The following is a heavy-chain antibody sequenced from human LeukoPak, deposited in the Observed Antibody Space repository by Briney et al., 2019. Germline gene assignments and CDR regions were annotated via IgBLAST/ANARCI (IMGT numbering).Heavy chain of an antibody. V-gene: IGHV3-53*01. CDR3: ARVYYGSGSLHYYYYMDV. D-gene: IGHD3-10*01. CDR2: IYSGGST. Sequence: GGSLRLSCAASAFTFRSYGMHWVRQAPGKGLEWVSVIYSGGSTYYTDSVKGRFTISRDNSKSTLYLQMNSLRVEDTAVYYCARVYYGSGSLHYYYYMDVWGKGTTVTISS. CDR1: AFTFRSYG. J-gene: IGHJ6*03.